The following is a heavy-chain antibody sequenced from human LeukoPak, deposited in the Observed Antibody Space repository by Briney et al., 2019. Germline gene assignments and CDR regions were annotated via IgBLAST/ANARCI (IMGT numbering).Heavy chain of an antibody. Sequence: GGSLRLSCAASGFTFSSYAMSWVRQAPGKGLEWVSTISGSGGSTYYADTVKGRFTISRDNSKNTLYLQMNSLRAEDTAVYYCALRGYIYEYYFDYWGQGTLVTVSS. D-gene: IGHD5-18*01. CDR1: GFTFSSYA. J-gene: IGHJ4*02. CDR2: ISGSGGST. CDR3: ALRGYIYEYYFDY. V-gene: IGHV3-23*01.